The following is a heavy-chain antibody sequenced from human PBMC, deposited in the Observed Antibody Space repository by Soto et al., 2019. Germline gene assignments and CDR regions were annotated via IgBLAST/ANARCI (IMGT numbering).Heavy chain of an antibody. J-gene: IGHJ4*02. Sequence: QVQLVQSGAEVKKPGASVKVSCKASGDTFTDYYIHWVRQAPGQGLEWMGTVNPSGGHTTYAQHFLGRMTITRDTSTNTLYRELTSLTSADTAVYYCARGGHVVVVTAALDYWAREPSSPSPQ. CDR2: VNPSGGHT. CDR3: ARGGHVVVVTAALDY. CDR1: GDTFTDYY. V-gene: IGHV1-46*01. D-gene: IGHD2-21*02.